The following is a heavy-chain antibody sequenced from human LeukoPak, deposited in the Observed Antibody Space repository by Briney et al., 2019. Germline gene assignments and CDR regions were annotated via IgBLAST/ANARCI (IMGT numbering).Heavy chain of an antibody. J-gene: IGHJ4*02. CDR3: VRVAEITGDY. CDR1: GFTFSRFW. V-gene: IGHV3-74*01. Sequence: PGGSLRLSCPASGFTFSRFWMHWARQAPGKGLMWVSRINSDGSRTAYADSVKGRLTISRDDAKNTLYLQMNSLRVDDTAVYYCVRVAEITGDYWGQGTLVAVSS. CDR2: INSDGSRT. D-gene: IGHD1-14*01.